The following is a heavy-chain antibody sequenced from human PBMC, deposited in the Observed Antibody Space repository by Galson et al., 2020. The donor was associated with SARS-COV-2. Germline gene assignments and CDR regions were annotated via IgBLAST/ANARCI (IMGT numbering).Heavy chain of an antibody. J-gene: IGHJ4*02. CDR2: ISDGGSI. CDR3: ARGHLEISMIVVVFTAAACYFDS. V-gene: IGHV4-34*01. CDR1: GGSFSGYY. Sequence: SQASETLSLTCAVYGGSFSGYYWSWIRQPPGKGLEWIGEISDGGSINYNPSLKSRVSISVDTSKNQFSLKLNSVTAADTAVYYCARGHLEISMIVVVFTAAACYFDSWGQGTLVTVSS. D-gene: IGHD3-22*01.